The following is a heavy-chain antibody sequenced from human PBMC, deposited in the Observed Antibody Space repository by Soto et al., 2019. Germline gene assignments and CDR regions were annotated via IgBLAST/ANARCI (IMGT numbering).Heavy chain of an antibody. V-gene: IGHV4-59*08. CDR2: IYYSGST. CDR1: GGSISSYY. D-gene: IGHD2-2*01. J-gene: IGHJ6*03. CDR3: ARHAGEDIVVVPAAMSPIDYYYYYMDV. Sequence: SETLSLTCTVSGGSISSYYWSWIRQPPGKGLEWIGYIYYSGSTNYNPSLKSRVTISVDTSKNQFSLKLSSVTAADTAVYYCARHAGEDIVVVPAAMSPIDYYYYYMDVWGKGTTVTVSS.